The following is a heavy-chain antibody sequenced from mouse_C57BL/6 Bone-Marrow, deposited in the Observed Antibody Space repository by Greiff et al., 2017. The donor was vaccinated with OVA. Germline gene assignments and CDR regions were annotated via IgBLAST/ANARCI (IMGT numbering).Heavy chain of an antibody. D-gene: IGHD2-3*01. V-gene: IGHV10-1*01. CDR2: IRSKSNNYAT. J-gene: IGHJ4*01. CDR1: GFSFNTYA. CDR3: VRHRWSYYYAMDY. Sequence: VQLKESGGGLVQPKGSLKLSCAASGFSFNTYAMNWVRQAPGKGLEWVARIRSKSNNYATYYADSVKDRFTISRDDSESMLYLQMNNLKTEDTAMYYCVRHRWSYYYAMDYWGQGTSVTVSS.